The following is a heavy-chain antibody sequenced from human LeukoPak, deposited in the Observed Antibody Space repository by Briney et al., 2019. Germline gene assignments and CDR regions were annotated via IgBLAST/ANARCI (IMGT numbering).Heavy chain of an antibody. V-gene: IGHV3-23*01. J-gene: IGHJ4*02. Sequence: GGSLRLSCAASGFTFSSYAMSCVRQAPGKGLEWVSAISGSGGSTYYADSVKGRFTISRDNSKNTLYLQMNSLRAEDTAVYYCAKAVSYYYDSSGYWGQGTLVTVSS. D-gene: IGHD3-22*01. CDR1: GFTFSSYA. CDR2: ISGSGGST. CDR3: AKAVSYYYDSSGY.